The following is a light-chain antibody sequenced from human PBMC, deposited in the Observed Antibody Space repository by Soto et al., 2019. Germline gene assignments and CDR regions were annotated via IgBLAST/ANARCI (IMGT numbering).Light chain of an antibody. J-gene: IGLJ1*01. CDR1: ISDVGGYNY. CDR3: SSYTSSNPTYV. V-gene: IGLV2-14*01. Sequence: QSVLTQPASLSGSPGQSITISCTGTISDVGGYNYVSWYQHHPGKAPKLMIFEVTNRPSGVSNRFPGSRSGNTASLTISGLQAEDEADYYCSSYTSSNPTYVFGTGTKVTVL. CDR2: EVT.